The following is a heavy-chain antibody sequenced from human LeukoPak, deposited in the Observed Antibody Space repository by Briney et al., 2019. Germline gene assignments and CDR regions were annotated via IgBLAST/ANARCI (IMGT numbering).Heavy chain of an antibody. Sequence: GGSLRLSCAASGFTFSSYGMHWVRQAPGKGLKWVAVIWYDGSNKYYADSVKGRFTISRDNSKNTLYLQMNSLRAEDTAVYYCARDPSSSGFLNWGQGTLVTVSS. V-gene: IGHV3-33*01. CDR2: IWYDGSNK. CDR3: ARDPSSSGFLN. CDR1: GFTFSSYG. D-gene: IGHD6-19*01. J-gene: IGHJ4*02.